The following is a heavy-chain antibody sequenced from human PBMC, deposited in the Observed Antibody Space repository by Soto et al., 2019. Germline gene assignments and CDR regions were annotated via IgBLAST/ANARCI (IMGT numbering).Heavy chain of an antibody. Sequence: QVQLVQSGAEVKKPGASVKVSCKASGYTFTSYDINWVRQATGQGLEWMGWMNPNSGNTGYAQKFQGRVTMTRNTSISTAYMELLSVRYEATAVYYCAIGPGMRVLVTSQSVDYWGPGTLVNGSS. D-gene: IGHD3-22*01. J-gene: IGHJ4*02. CDR3: AIGPGMRVLVTSQSVDY. CDR2: MNPNSGNT. V-gene: IGHV1-8*01. CDR1: GYTFTSYD.